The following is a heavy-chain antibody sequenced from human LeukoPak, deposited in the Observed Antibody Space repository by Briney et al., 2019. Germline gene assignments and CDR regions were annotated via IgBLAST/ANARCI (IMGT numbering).Heavy chain of an antibody. CDR2: IIPIFGTA. D-gene: IGHD2-15*01. Sequence: SVKVSCKASGGTFSSYAISWVRQAPGQGLEWMGGIIPIFGTANYAQKFQGRVTITADESTSTAYMELSSLRSEDTAVYYCARSGGYCSGGSCYDDYWGQGTLVTVSS. V-gene: IGHV1-69*13. J-gene: IGHJ4*02. CDR3: ARSGGYCSGGSCYDDY. CDR1: GGTFSSYA.